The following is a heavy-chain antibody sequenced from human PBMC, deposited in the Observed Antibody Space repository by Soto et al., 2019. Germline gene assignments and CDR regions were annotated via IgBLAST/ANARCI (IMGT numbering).Heavy chain of an antibody. D-gene: IGHD3-16*01. Sequence: SETLSLTCAVSGGSISSGGYSWSWIRQPPGKGLEWIGYIYHSGSTNYNPSLKSRVTISVDKSKNQFSLKLSSVTAADTAVYYCARGSHVGDYFDYWGQGTLVTVSS. V-gene: IGHV4-30-2*01. CDR1: GGSISSGGYS. CDR3: ARGSHVGDYFDY. J-gene: IGHJ4*02. CDR2: IYHSGST.